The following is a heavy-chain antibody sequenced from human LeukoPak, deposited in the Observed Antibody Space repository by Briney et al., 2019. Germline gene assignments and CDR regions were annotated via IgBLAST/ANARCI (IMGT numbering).Heavy chain of an antibody. CDR2: ISDGGGSA. J-gene: IGHJ5*02. CDR3: AKPHIVGATMAWFDP. CDR1: GITFSSYA. D-gene: IGHD1-26*01. V-gene: IGHV3-23*01. Sequence: GGSLRLSCAASGITFSSYAMSWVRQAPGKGLEWVSTISDGGGSADYADSVRGRFTISRDNSKNTLYLQMNSLRAEDTAVYYCAKPHIVGATMAWFDPWGQGTLVTVSS.